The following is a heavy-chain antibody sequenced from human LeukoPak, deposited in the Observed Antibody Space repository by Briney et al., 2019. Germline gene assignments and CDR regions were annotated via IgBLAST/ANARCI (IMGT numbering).Heavy chain of an antibody. Sequence: SETLSLTCTVSGGSITSTSHYWGWIRQPPGKGLEWIVSIYYSGNTHYNPSLKSRFTISVDTSKNQFSLKLNTVTATDTAVYYCARQGLSGYNIWFDPWGQGTLVTVSS. CDR3: ARQGLSGYNIWFDP. D-gene: IGHD5-12*01. J-gene: IGHJ5*02. V-gene: IGHV4-39*01. CDR1: GGSITSTSHY. CDR2: IYYSGNT.